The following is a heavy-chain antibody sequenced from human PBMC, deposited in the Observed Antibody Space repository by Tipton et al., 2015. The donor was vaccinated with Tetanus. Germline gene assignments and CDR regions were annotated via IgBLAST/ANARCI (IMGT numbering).Heavy chain of an antibody. CDR1: GGSISSSSYY. Sequence: GLVKPSETLSLTCTVSGGSISSSSYYWGWIRQPPGKGLEWIGSIYYSGSTYYNPSIKSRVTISVDTSKNQFSLKLSSVTAADTAVYYCARLGGIAAAGEDFDYWGQGTLVTVSS. J-gene: IGHJ4*02. D-gene: IGHD6-13*01. CDR2: IYYSGST. CDR3: ARLGGIAAAGEDFDY. V-gene: IGHV4-39*01.